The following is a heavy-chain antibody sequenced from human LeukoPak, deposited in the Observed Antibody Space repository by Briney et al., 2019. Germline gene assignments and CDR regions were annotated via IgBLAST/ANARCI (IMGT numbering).Heavy chain of an antibody. D-gene: IGHD2-15*01. J-gene: IGHJ4*02. CDR1: GFTFSTYA. Sequence: QSGGSLRLSCAASGFTFSTYAMSWVRQIPGKGLEWVSAISGSDDGTYYADSVKGRFTISRDNSRNTLYLQMNTLRAEDTAVYFCAKSPVSSCRGSLCYPFDYWGQGNLVTVSS. CDR3: AKSPVSSCRGSLCYPFDY. CDR2: ISGSDDGT. V-gene: IGHV3-23*01.